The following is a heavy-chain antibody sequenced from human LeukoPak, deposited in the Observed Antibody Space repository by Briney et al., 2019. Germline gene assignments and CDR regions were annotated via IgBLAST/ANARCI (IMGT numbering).Heavy chain of an antibody. CDR3: ARLGKGIAAAGTIDY. V-gene: IGHV4-39*01. Sequence: SETLSPTCTVSGGSISSSSYYWGWIRQPPGKGLEWIGSIYYSGSTYYNPSLKSRVTISVDTSKNQFSLKLSSVTAADTAVYYCARLGKGIAAAGTIDYWGQGTLVTVSS. CDR1: GGSISSSSYY. J-gene: IGHJ4*02. CDR2: IYYSGST. D-gene: IGHD6-13*01.